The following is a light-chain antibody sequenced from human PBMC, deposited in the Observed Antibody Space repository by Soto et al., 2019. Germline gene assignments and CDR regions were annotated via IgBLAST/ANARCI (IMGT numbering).Light chain of an antibody. V-gene: IGKV3D-15*01. CDR3: QQYNAWPIT. Sequence: EIVMTQSPSTLSVSPVERSTLSFMASQSVSSSYLAWYQQKPGQAPRLLIYGASSRATGIPDRFSGSGSGTDFTLTITSLQSEDFAIYYCQQYNAWPITFGQGTRLEIK. CDR1: QSVSSSY. CDR2: GAS. J-gene: IGKJ5*01.